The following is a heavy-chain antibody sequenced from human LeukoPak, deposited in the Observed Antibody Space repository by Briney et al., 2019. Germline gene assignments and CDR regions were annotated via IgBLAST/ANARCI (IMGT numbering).Heavy chain of an antibody. CDR2: ISGSGGST. Sequence: GGSLRLSCAASGFTFSSYAMSWVRQAPGKGLEWVSTISGSGGSTYYADSVKGRFTISRDKAKNSLYLQMNSLRAEDTAVYYCARDNPTSDYYDSSGKYRGDYWGQGTLVTVSS. CDR1: GFTFSSYA. CDR3: ARDNPTSDYYDSSGKYRGDY. D-gene: IGHD3-22*01. J-gene: IGHJ4*02. V-gene: IGHV3-23*01.